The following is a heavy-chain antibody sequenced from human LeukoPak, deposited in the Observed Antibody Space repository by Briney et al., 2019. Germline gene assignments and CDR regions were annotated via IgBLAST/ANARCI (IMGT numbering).Heavy chain of an antibody. D-gene: IGHD4-17*01. V-gene: IGHV4-34*01. CDR3: ARKGTVTTFYYYYMDV. J-gene: IGHJ6*03. Sequence: SETLSLTCAVYGGSFSGYYWSWIRQPPGKGLEWIGEINHSGSTNYNPSLKSRVTISVDTSKNQFSLKLSSVTAADTAVYYCARKGTVTTFYYYYMDVWGKGTTVTISS. CDR1: GGSFSGYY. CDR2: INHSGST.